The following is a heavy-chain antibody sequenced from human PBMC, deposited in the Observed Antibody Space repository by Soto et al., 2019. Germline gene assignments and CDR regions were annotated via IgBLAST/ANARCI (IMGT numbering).Heavy chain of an antibody. CDR3: ARNQQLLEGKYYYGMDV. CDR1: GCSISSYY. CDR2: IYYSGST. J-gene: IGHJ6*02. V-gene: IGHV4-59*01. Sequence: PSETLSLTCTVSGCSISSYYWSWIRQPPGKGLEWIGYIYYSGSTNYNPSLKSRVTISVDTSKNQFSLKLSSVTAADTAVYYCARNQQLLEGKYYYGMDVWGQGTTVTVS. D-gene: IGHD2-2*01.